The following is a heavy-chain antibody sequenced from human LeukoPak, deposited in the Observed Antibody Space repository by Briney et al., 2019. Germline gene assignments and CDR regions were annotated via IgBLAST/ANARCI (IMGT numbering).Heavy chain of an antibody. D-gene: IGHD6-19*01. Sequence: SETLSLTSAVSGGSIRSSNWWSWVRHPPGKGLEWIGEIYHSGSTNYNPSLKSRVTISVDKSKNQFSLKLSSVTAADTAVYYCARDHVAGAFDYWGQGTLVTVSS. J-gene: IGHJ4*02. CDR1: GGSIRSSNW. CDR3: ARDHVAGAFDY. CDR2: IYHSGST. V-gene: IGHV4-4*02.